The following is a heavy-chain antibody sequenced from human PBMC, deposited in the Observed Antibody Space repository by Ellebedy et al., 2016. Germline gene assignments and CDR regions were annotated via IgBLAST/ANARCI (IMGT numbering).Heavy chain of an antibody. D-gene: IGHD2-15*01. CDR2: INPNSGDT. J-gene: IGHJ3*02. Sequence: ASVKVSCXASGYTFTVYYMHWVRQAPGQGLEWMGWINPNSGDTNYAQKYQGRVTMTRDTSISTAYMEVSRLRSDDTAVYYCARDSSYDAFDIWGQGTLVTVSS. CDR1: GYTFTVYY. CDR3: ARDSSYDAFDI. V-gene: IGHV1-2*02.